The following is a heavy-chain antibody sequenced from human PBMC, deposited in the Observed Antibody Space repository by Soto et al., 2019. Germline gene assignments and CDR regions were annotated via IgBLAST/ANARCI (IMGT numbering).Heavy chain of an antibody. CDR2: IISVDDI. CDR3: ARTTARYSYGRDGPFYYYYGMDV. J-gene: IGHJ6*02. Sequence: QVTLKESGPVRVKPPETLTLTCSVSGFSLNNDRMGVSWIRQSPVKALEWLAHIISVDDIAYSPSLKGKLTISKVTSGSQVVLTLNNMDPVDTATYFCARTTARYSYGRDGPFYYYYGMDVWGQGTAFTVS. D-gene: IGHD5-18*01. CDR1: GFSLNNDRMG. V-gene: IGHV2-26*01.